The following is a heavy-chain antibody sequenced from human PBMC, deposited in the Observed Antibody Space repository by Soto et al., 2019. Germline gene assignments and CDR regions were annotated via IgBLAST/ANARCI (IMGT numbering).Heavy chain of an antibody. CDR3: ATSPMYYDFWSGSPFDY. V-gene: IGHV3-48*01. D-gene: IGHD3-3*01. CDR2: ISSSSSTI. J-gene: IGHJ4*02. CDR1: GFTFSSYS. Sequence: PGGSLRLSCAASGFTFSSYSMNWVRQAPGKGLEWVSYISSSSSTIYYADSVKGRFTISRDNAKNSLYLQMNSLRAEDTAVHYCATSPMYYDFWSGSPFDYWGQGTLVTVSS.